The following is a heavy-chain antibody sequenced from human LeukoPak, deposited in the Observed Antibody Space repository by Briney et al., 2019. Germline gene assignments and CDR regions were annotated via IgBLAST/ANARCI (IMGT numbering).Heavy chain of an antibody. CDR2: ISNSGSTI. CDR3: AELGITMIGGV. CDR1: GFIFSDHY. D-gene: IGHD3-10*02. J-gene: IGHJ6*04. Sequence: GGSLRLSCAASGFIFSDHYMSWIRQAPGKGLEWVSYISNSGSTIYYADSVKGRFTISRDNAKNSLYLQMNSLRAEDTAVYYCAELGITMIGGVWGKGTTVTISS. V-gene: IGHV3-11*04.